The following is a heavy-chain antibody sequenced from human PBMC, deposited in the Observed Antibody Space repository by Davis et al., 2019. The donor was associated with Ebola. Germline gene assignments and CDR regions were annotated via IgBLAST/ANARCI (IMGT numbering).Heavy chain of an antibody. CDR2: INPNDGRT. CDR1: GYTFTNYY. V-gene: IGHV1-46*03. D-gene: IGHD5-12*01. CDR3: TTPGGQDSGYDVFDI. J-gene: IGHJ3*02. Sequence: ASVKVSCKASGYTFTNYYMHRVRQAPGQGLEWMGRINPNDGRTIYAQKFQGRVTVTWDTSTTTVYMDLSSLRSEDTALYYCTTPGGQDSGYDVFDIWGQGTMVTVSS.